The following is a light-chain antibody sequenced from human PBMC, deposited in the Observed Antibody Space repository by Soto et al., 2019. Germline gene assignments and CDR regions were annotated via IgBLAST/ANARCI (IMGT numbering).Light chain of an antibody. J-gene: IGKJ4*01. CDR3: QHYDNLPLT. Sequence: DIQMTQSPSSLSASVGDSVTITCQASQDISNYLNWYQQKPGKPPKLLIYDASNLETGVPSRFSGSGSGTYFTFTISSLQPEDIATYFCQHYDNLPLTFGGGTRVEIK. V-gene: IGKV1-33*01. CDR2: DAS. CDR1: QDISNY.